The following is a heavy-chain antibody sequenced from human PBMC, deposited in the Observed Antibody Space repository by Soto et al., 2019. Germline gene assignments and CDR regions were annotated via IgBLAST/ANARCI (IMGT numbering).Heavy chain of an antibody. Sequence: SETLSLTCTVSGASMSSGGYYWTWIRQSPGKGLEWIGYIYYSGSTYYNPSLESRVAISLDTSRSQFSLTLHSVTAADTAIYYCARLGAYYQSLDPWGQGTLVTVSS. CDR2: IYYSGST. J-gene: IGHJ5*02. CDR3: ARLGAYYQSLDP. D-gene: IGHD2-21*01. CDR1: GASMSSGGYY. V-gene: IGHV4-31*03.